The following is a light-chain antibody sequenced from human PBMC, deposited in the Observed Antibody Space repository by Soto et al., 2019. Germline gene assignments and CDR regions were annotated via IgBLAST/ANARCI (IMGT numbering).Light chain of an antibody. CDR2: DDH. CDR1: SSNIGKNS. V-gene: IGLV1-51*01. CDR3: ATWDLTLSAGVL. J-gene: IGLJ2*01. Sequence: QSVLTQPPSVSAAPGQRVSISRSGGSSNIGKNSVSWYQQLPATAPKLLIYDDHQRPSGIPDRFSASKSGTSATLDITGLQPADEADYYCATWDLTLSAGVLFGGGTKLTVL.